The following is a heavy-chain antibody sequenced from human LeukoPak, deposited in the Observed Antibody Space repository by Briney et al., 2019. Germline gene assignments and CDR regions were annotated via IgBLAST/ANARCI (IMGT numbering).Heavy chain of an antibody. V-gene: IGHV3-21*01. Sequence: GGSLRLSCAASGFTFSSYSMNWVRQAPGKGLEWVSSISSSSSYIYYADSVKGRFTISRDNAKNSLYLQMNSLRAEDTAVYYCARDDGNWNDVRYYYYMDVWGKGTTVTVSS. CDR2: ISSSSSYI. D-gene: IGHD1-1*01. CDR3: ARDDGNWNDVRYYYYMDV. J-gene: IGHJ6*03. CDR1: GFTFSSYS.